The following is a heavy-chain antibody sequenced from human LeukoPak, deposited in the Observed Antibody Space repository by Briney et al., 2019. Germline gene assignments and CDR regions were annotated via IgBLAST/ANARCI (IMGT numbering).Heavy chain of an antibody. V-gene: IGHV4-34*01. D-gene: IGHD2-8*01. CDR1: GASFNTYY. CDR3: ARGPVALPNDRLSLFFDF. CDR2: VKHDGDT. J-gene: IGHJ5*01. Sequence: SETLSLTCAVYGASFNTYYWTWIRQSPDKGLEWIGEVKHDGDTNVDPSLRSRVVMSVDASKNQFSLKMTSVTAADTAIYFCARGPVALPNDRLSLFFDFWGQGTLVTVSS.